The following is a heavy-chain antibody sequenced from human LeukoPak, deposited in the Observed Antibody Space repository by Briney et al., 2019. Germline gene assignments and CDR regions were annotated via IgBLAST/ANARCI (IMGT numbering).Heavy chain of an antibody. J-gene: IGHJ4*02. D-gene: IGHD6-19*01. Sequence: GGSLRLSCAASGFTVSNNYMSWARQAPGKGLEWVSVIYSGGTTYYADSVKGRFTISRDNSKNTLYLQMNSLRAEDTAVYYCARGHKYSTGWYYFDYWGQGTLVTVSS. CDR1: GFTVSNNY. CDR2: IYSGGTT. CDR3: ARGHKYSTGWYYFDY. V-gene: IGHV3-53*01.